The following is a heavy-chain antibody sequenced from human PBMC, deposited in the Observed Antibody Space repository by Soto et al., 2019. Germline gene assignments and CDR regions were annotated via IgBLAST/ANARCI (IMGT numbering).Heavy chain of an antibody. CDR2: VSGYNGNT. CDR3: ARDEGSHGFDS. V-gene: IGHV1-18*04. J-gene: IGHJ4*02. D-gene: IGHD6-19*01. Sequence: QVQLVQSGAEVKKPGASVKVSCKASDYTFTNYGISWVRQAPGQGLEWMGWVSGYNGNTNYAQKLWGRVTMTTDTSTSTAYMELRTLRSDDTAVYYCARDEGSHGFDSWGQGTLVTVSS. CDR1: DYTFTNYG.